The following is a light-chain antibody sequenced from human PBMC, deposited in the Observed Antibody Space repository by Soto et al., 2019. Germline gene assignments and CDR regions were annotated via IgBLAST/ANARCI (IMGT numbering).Light chain of an antibody. Sequence: QSALTQPASVSGSPGQSITISCTGTSGDVGAYNYVSWYQQHPGKAPKLMIYDVSDRPSGVYNRFSGSKSGNTASLTISGLQAEDEADYYCSSYTSSSTFYVFGTGTQLTVL. CDR2: DVS. CDR1: SGDVGAYNY. CDR3: SSYTSSSTFYV. J-gene: IGLJ1*01. V-gene: IGLV2-14*01.